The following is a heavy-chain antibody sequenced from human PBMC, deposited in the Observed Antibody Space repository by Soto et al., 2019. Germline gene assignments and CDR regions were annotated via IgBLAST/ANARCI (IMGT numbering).Heavy chain of an antibody. Sequence: QVQLVQSGAEGKKPGASVRVSCMASGYTFIGYYMHWVLQSPGQGLAWMGWINPNSGGTNFAPKFQGRVTMTRDTSISTAHMEMTRLRSDDTAVYYCARDSYYDILTGYSRNAFDIWGQGTMVTVSS. J-gene: IGHJ3*02. D-gene: IGHD3-9*01. V-gene: IGHV1-2*02. CDR3: ARDSYYDILTGYSRNAFDI. CDR1: GYTFIGYY. CDR2: INPNSGGT.